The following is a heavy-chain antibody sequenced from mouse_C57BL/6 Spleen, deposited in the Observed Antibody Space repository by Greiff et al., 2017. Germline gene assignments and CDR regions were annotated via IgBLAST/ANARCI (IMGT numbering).Heavy chain of an antibody. CDR3: ARRDYDYDRYYAMDY. CDR1: GYAFSSYW. J-gene: IGHJ4*01. CDR2: IYPGDGDT. V-gene: IGHV1-80*01. Sequence: VQLQQSGAELVKPGASVKISCKASGYAFSSYWMNWVKQRPGKGLEWIGQIYPGDGDTNYNGKFKGKATLTADKSSSPAYLQLSRLPSEDSAVYFCARRDYDYDRYYAMDYWGQGTSVTVSS. D-gene: IGHD2-4*01.